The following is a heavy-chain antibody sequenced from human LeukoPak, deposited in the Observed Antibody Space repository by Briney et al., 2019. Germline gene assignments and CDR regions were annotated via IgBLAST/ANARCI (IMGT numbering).Heavy chain of an antibody. J-gene: IGHJ4*02. CDR1: GFTFSSYA. V-gene: IGHV3-23*01. Sequence: GGSLRLSCAASGFTFSSYAMSWVRQAPGKGLEWVSAISGSGGSTYYADSVKGRFTISRDNSKNTLHLQMNSLRAEDTAVYYCAKTPEYYYDSSGYLDYWGQGTLVTVSS. CDR3: AKTPEYYYDSSGYLDY. D-gene: IGHD3-22*01. CDR2: ISGSGGST.